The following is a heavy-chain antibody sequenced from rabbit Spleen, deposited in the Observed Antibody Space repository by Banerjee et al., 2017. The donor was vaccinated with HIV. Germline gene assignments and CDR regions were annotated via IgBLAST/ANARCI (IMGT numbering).Heavy chain of an antibody. J-gene: IGHJ4*01. CDR1: GVSLNDKDV. D-gene: IGHD6-1*01. CDR2: IDVSSSGRI. Sequence: EQLEESGGGLVKPEGSLTLTCKASGVSLNDKDVMCWVRQAPGKGLEWIACIDVSSSGRIYLATWAKGRFTVSKSSSTTVTLQMTSLTAADTATYFCARRSAGDGNALTLWGPGTLVTVS. V-gene: IGHV1S45*01. CDR3: ARRSAGDGNALTL.